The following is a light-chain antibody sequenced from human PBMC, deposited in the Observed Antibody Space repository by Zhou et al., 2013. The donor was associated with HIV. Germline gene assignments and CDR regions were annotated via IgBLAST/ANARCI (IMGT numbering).Light chain of an antibody. CDR3: QQLNSYPRGFT. CDR2: KVS. CDR1: QSISPW. Sequence: DIQMTQFPSTLSASVGDRVTITCRAGQSISPWLAWFQQIPGKAPKLLISKVSSLESGVPSRFSGSGSGTEFTLTISSLQPDDFATYYCQQLNSYPRGFTFGPGTKVDIK. V-gene: IGKV1-5*03. J-gene: IGKJ3*01.